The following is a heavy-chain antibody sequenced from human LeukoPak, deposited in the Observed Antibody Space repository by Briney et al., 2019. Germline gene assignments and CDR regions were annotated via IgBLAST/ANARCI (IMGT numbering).Heavy chain of an antibody. Sequence: PSETLSLTCAVYGGSFSGYYWSWIRQPPGKGLEWIGEINHSGSTNYNPSLKSRVTMSVDTSKNQFSLKVRSVTAADTAVYFCARDRAVAGTPFDYWGQGTLVTVSS. CDR2: INHSGST. CDR1: GGSFSGYY. CDR3: ARDRAVAGTPFDY. D-gene: IGHD6-19*01. V-gene: IGHV4-34*01. J-gene: IGHJ4*02.